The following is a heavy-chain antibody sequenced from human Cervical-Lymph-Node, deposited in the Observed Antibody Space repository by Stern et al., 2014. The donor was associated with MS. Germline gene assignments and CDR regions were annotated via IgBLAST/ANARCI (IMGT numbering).Heavy chain of an antibody. J-gene: IGHJ4*02. CDR1: GASISTVGYY. CDR3: ARSDRLWGSFDY. D-gene: IGHD3-16*01. Sequence: VHLVESGPGLVQPSQTLSLTCTVSGASISTVGYYWSWIRQHPGKGLEWIAYISYIGSTYYNPSLKSRVSISADTSKNQFSLNLTSVTAADTALYYCARSDRLWGSFDYWGQGTLVAVSS. V-gene: IGHV4-31*03. CDR2: ISYIGST.